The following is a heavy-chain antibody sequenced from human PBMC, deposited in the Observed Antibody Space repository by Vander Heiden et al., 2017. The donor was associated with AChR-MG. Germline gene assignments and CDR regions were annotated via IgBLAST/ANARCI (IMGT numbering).Heavy chain of an antibody. CDR3: ARVVVVVTAIRNDYFDY. Sequence: QVQLVESGGGLVKPGGSLRLSCAASGFPLSSYYMSWIRQAPGKGLEWVSYISSSGSTIYYADSVKGRFTISRDNAKNSLYLQMNSLRAEDTAVYYCARVVVVVTAIRNDYFDYWGQGTLVTVSS. CDR1: GFPLSSYY. D-gene: IGHD2-21*02. J-gene: IGHJ4*02. CDR2: ISSSGSTI. V-gene: IGHV3-11*01.